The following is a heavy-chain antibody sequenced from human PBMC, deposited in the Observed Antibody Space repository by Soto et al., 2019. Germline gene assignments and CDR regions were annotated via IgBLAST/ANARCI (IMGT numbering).Heavy chain of an antibody. CDR3: ARDEGIAVAGTVLDY. Sequence: QVQLVQSGAEVKKLGASVKVSCKTSGYTFASYGISWVRQAPGQGLEWMGWISADNGNTNYAQKLQGRVTMTTDTSTSTAYMELRSLRSDDTAVYYCARDEGIAVAGTVLDYWGQGTLVTVSS. CDR1: GYTFASYG. D-gene: IGHD6-19*01. CDR2: ISADNGNT. V-gene: IGHV1-18*01. J-gene: IGHJ4*02.